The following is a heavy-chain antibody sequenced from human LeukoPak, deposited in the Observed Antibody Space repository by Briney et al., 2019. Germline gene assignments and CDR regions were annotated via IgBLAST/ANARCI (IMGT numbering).Heavy chain of an antibody. J-gene: IGHJ3*02. V-gene: IGHV3-30*02. D-gene: IGHD1-1*01. CDR3: AKGINWNAERGNAFDI. Sequence: AGSLRLTCAVSEFTFSRYGMHWVRQAPGKGLEWVTFIRNDGSKKYYADSVKGRFTVSRDNSKNTLYLQMNSLRAEDTAVYYCAKGINWNAERGNAFDIWGQGTMVTVSS. CDR2: IRNDGSKK. CDR1: EFTFSRYG.